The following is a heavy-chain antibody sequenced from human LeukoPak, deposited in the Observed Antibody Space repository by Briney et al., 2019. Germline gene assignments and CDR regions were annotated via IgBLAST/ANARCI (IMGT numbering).Heavy chain of an antibody. Sequence: PGGSLRLSCAASGFTFSSYAMSWVRQAPGKGLEWVSVIYSGGSTYYADSVKGRFTISRDNSKNTLYLQMNSLRAEDTAVYYCARPVTDYRGDAFDIWGQGTMVTVSS. J-gene: IGHJ3*02. CDR3: ARPVTDYRGDAFDI. CDR2: IYSGGST. D-gene: IGHD3-9*01. V-gene: IGHV3-53*01. CDR1: GFTFSSYA.